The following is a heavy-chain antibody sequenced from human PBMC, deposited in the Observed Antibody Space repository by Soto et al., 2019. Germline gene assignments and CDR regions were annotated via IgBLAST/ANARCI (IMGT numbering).Heavy chain of an antibody. Sequence: SETLSLTCTVSGGSISSGGYYWSWIRQHPGKGLEWIGYIYYSGGTYYNPSLKSRVTISVDTSKNQFSLKLSSVTAADTAVYYCARLVRGVISRYFDYWGQGTLVTVSS. CDR2: IYYSGGT. V-gene: IGHV4-31*03. CDR3: ARLVRGVISRYFDY. CDR1: GGSISSGGYY. J-gene: IGHJ4*02. D-gene: IGHD3-10*01.